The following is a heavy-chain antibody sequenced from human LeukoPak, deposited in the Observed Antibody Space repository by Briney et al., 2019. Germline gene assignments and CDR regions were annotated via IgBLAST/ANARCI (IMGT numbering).Heavy chain of an antibody. CDR1: GDSVSSNSAA. J-gene: IGHJ4*02. CDR2: TYYRFKWYN. CDR3: ARVGEDYYDSSGYYNS. D-gene: IGHD3-22*01. Sequence: SQTLSLTCAISGDSVSSNSAAWNWIRQSPSRGLEWLGRTYYRFKWYNDYALSVKSRITMNPDTSKNQFSLQLNSVTPEDTAVYYWARVGEDYYDSSGYYNSWGQGTLVTVSA. V-gene: IGHV6-1*01.